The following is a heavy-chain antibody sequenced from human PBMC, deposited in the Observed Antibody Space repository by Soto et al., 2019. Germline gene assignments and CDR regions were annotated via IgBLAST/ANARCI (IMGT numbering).Heavy chain of an antibody. Sequence: GGSLRLSCAASGFTFSSHAVSWVRQAPGKGLEWVSVISSGGGSTYYADSVKGRFTISRDNSKNTLYLQMNSLRAEDTAVYYCAKGSRITIFGVVIYYFDYWGQGTLVTVSS. J-gene: IGHJ4*02. CDR1: GFTFSSHA. CDR2: ISSGGGST. CDR3: AKGSRITIFGVVIYYFDY. D-gene: IGHD3-3*01. V-gene: IGHV3-23*01.